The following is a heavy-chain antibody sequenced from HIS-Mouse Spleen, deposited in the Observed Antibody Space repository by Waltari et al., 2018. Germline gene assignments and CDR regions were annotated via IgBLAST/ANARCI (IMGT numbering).Heavy chain of an antibody. D-gene: IGHD3-22*01. Sequence: QVQLQQWGAGLLKPSETLSLTCAVYGGSFSGYSWSWIRQPPGKGLEWIGEINHSGSTNYNPSLKSRVTISVDTSKNQFSLKLSSVTAADTAVYYCARLYYDSSGYYYVFDYWGQGTLVTVSS. CDR3: ARLYYDSSGYYYVFDY. J-gene: IGHJ4*02. V-gene: IGHV4-34*01. CDR2: INHSGST. CDR1: GGSFSGYS.